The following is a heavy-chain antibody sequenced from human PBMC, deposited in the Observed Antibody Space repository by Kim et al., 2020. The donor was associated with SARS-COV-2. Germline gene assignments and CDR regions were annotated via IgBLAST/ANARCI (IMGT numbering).Heavy chain of an antibody. Sequence: GGSLRLSCAASGFIFSDSIVVWVRQASGKGLEWVGRIRGKANTYATAYAASLKGRFTISRDDSKNTAYLQMNSLKTEDTAVYYCTVYYDGSCYYWGQGTLVTVSS. V-gene: IGHV3-73*01. J-gene: IGHJ4*02. D-gene: IGHD3-22*01. CDR3: TVYYDGSCYY. CDR2: IRGKANTYAT. CDR1: GFIFSDSI.